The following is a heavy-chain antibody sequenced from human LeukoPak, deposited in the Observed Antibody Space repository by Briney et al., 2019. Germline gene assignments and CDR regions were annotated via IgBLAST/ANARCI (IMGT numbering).Heavy chain of an antibody. CDR2: IYYSGST. CDR1: GASISTYY. CDR3: ARAVKVYSPSYGMDV. Sequence: SETLSLTCTVSGASISTYYWSWIRQPPGKGLEWIGYIYYSGSTNYNPSLKSRVTISVDTSKNQFSLKLSSVTAADTAVYYCARAVKVYSPSYGMDVSGQGNPVTVSS. D-gene: IGHD5-18*01. J-gene: IGHJ6*02. V-gene: IGHV4-59*01.